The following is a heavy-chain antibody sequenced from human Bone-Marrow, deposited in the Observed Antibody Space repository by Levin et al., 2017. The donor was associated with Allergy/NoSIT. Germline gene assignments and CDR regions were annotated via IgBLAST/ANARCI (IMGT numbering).Heavy chain of an antibody. D-gene: IGHD4-17*01. CDR1: GGSISSSSYY. Sequence: AGGSLRLSCTVSGGSISSSSYYWGWIRQPPGKGLEWIGSIYYSGSTYYNPSLKSRVTISVDTSKNQFSLKLSSVTAADRAVYYCARSDHYGWYFDLWGRGTLVTVSS. V-gene: IGHV4-39*01. J-gene: IGHJ2*01. CDR2: IYYSGST. CDR3: ARSDHYGWYFDL.